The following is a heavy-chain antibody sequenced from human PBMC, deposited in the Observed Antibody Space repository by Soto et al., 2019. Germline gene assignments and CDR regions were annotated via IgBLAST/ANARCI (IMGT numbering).Heavy chain of an antibody. Sequence: PGGSLRLSCAASGFTFSSYAMSWVRQAPGKGLEWVSAISGSGGSTYYADSVKGRFTISRDNSKNTLYLQMNSLRAEDTAVYYCAKEIFTMIVVPRVFDYWGQGTLVTVSS. V-gene: IGHV3-23*01. CDR2: ISGSGGST. CDR1: GFTFSSYA. J-gene: IGHJ4*02. D-gene: IGHD3-22*01. CDR3: AKEIFTMIVVPRVFDY.